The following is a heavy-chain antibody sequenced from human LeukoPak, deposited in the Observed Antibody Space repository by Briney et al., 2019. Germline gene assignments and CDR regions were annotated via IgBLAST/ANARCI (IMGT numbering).Heavy chain of an antibody. Sequence: SGGSLRLSCAASGFSLSGYGMNWVRQAPGKGLAWVSYIAGSDTATYYVDSVKGRFTISRDKSKNTLYLQMNSLRAEDTAVYYCVEGSWYNWGQGTLVTVSS. J-gene: IGHJ4*02. CDR3: VEGSWYN. V-gene: IGHV3-23*01. D-gene: IGHD3-3*01. CDR2: IAGSDTAT. CDR1: GFSLSGYG.